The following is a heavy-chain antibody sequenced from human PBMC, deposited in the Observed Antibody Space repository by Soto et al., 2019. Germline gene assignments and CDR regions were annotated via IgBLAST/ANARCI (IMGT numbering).Heavy chain of an antibody. D-gene: IGHD3-3*01. CDR1: GFTFSSYA. J-gene: IGHJ4*02. CDR2: ISGSGGST. CDR3: ANSLPGRLTYYDFWSGYFEPPGYFDY. Sequence: PGGSLRLSCAASGFTFSSYAMSWVRQAPGKGLEWVSAISGSGGSTYYADSVKGRFTISRDNSKNTLYLQMNSLRAEDTAVYYCANSLPGRLTYYDFWSGYFEPPGYFDYWGQGTLVTVSS. V-gene: IGHV3-23*01.